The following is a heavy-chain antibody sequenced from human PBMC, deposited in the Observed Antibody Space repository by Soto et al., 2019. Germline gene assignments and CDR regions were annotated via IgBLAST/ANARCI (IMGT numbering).Heavy chain of an antibody. J-gene: IGHJ4*02. D-gene: IGHD1-26*01. CDR1: GGSFSGYY. Sequence: PSETLSLTCAVYGGSFSGYYWSWIRQPPGKGLEWIGEINHSGSTNYNPSLKSRVTISVDTSKNQFSLKLSSVTAADTAVYYCARGQWSRSYPLSSSPLDYWGQGTLVTVSS. V-gene: IGHV4-34*01. CDR3: ARGQWSRSYPLSSSPLDY. CDR2: INHSGST.